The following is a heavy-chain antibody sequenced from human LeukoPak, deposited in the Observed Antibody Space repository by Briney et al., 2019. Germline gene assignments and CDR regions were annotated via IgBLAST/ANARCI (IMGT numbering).Heavy chain of an antibody. D-gene: IGHD3-10*01. CDR2: IWYDGSNK. CDR1: GFTFSSYG. V-gene: IGHV3-33*01. Sequence: PGRSLRLSCAASGFTFSSYGMHWVRQAPGKGLERVAVIWYDGSNKYYADSVKGRFTISRDNSKNTLDVQMNSLRAEDTAVYYCARDPYYYGSGIWGYFDYWGQGTLVTVSS. CDR3: ARDPYYYGSGIWGYFDY. J-gene: IGHJ4*02.